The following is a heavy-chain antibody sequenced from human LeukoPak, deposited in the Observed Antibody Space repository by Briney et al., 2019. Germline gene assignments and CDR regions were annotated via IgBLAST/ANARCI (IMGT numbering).Heavy chain of an antibody. CDR2: ISSGGSTI. CDR3: AGYCSGGSCNAAGY. V-gene: IGHV3-11*01. D-gene: IGHD2-15*01. Sequence: GGSLRLSCAASGFTFSDYYMSWIRQAPGKGLEWVSYISSGGSTIYYADSVKGRFTTSRDNARNSLYLQMNSLRAEDTAVYYCAGYCSGGSCNAAGYWGQGTLVTVSS. J-gene: IGHJ4*02. CDR1: GFTFSDYY.